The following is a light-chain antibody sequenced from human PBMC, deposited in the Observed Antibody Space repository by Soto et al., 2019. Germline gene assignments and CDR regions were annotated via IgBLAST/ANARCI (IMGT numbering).Light chain of an antibody. Sequence: QSVLAQAPSASGAPGQRVTISCSGRSSNIGSTSISWFQQLPGTAPKLLIYRDNQRPSGVPDRFSGSKSGTSGSLVISGLRSEDEADYYCAAWDERLRGHVFGSGTKLTVL. CDR1: SSNIGSTS. V-gene: IGLV1-47*01. CDR3: AAWDERLRGHV. J-gene: IGLJ1*01. CDR2: RDN.